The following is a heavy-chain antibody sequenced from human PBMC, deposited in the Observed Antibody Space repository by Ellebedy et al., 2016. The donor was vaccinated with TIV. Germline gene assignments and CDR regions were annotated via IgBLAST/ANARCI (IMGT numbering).Heavy chain of an antibody. D-gene: IGHD4-17*01. CDR3: ARATRDYGDFAFDI. J-gene: IGHJ3*02. Sequence: SETLSLTCAVSGGSISSGGYSWSWIRQPPGKGLEWIGYIYHSGSTYYNPSLKSRVTISVDRSKNQFSLKLSSVTAADTAVYYCARATRDYGDFAFDIWGQGTMVTVSS. V-gene: IGHV4-30-2*01. CDR2: IYHSGST. CDR1: GGSISSGGYS.